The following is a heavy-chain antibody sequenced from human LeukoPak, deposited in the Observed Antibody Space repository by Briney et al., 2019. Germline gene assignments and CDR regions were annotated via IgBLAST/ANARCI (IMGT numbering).Heavy chain of an antibody. D-gene: IGHD2-2*01. CDR1: GGSVRSGSNY. V-gene: IGHV4-61*01. J-gene: IGHJ4*02. CDR3: ARPYCSSSSCYLQVDY. Sequence: SETLSLTCTVSGGSVRSGSNYWTWIRQPPGKGLEWIGYIYYSGSTNYNPSLKSRVTISVDTSKNQFSLKLSSVTAADTAVYYCARPYCSSSSCYLQVDYWGQGTLVTVSS. CDR2: IYYSGST.